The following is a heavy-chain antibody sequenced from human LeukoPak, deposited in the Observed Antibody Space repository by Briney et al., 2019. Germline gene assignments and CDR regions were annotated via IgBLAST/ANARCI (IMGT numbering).Heavy chain of an antibody. J-gene: IGHJ5*02. V-gene: IGHV3-74*01. Sequence: GGSLRLSCVASGFTFRTYWRHWVRQVPGKGPVWRSRINPDGSSTTYADSVKGRFTISRDNAKNMLYLQINSLRVEDTAIYYCARGGKLEPTAMPTWGQGSLVVVSS. CDR2: INPDGSST. CDR1: GFTFRTYW. D-gene: IGHD2-2*01. CDR3: ARGGKLEPTAMPT.